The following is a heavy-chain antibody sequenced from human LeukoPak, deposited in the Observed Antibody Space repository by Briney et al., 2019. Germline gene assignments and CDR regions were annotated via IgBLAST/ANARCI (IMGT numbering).Heavy chain of an antibody. D-gene: IGHD6-13*01. J-gene: IGHJ4*02. CDR1: GYTFSAYF. CDR3: ARVGFTSSWSNFDY. Sequence: GASVKVSCKASGYTFSAYFIHWVRQAPGQPLEWMGRINPNGGDTNYAQKFQGRVTMTGDTSISTAYMELSSLRSDDTAMYYCARVGFTSSWSNFDYWGQGTLVTVSS. CDR2: INPNGGDT. V-gene: IGHV1-2*06.